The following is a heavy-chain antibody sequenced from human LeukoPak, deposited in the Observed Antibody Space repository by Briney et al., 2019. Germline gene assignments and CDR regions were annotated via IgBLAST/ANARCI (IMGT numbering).Heavy chain of an antibody. J-gene: IGHJ6*02. Sequence: GGSLRLSCAASGFTFSSYAMSWVRQAPGKGLEWVSAISGSGGSTYYADSVKGRFTISRDNSKNTLYLQMNSLRAEDTAVYYCAKAPNYYGSGSYGYYYYGMDVWGQGTTVTVSS. CDR2: ISGSGGST. V-gene: IGHV3-23*01. D-gene: IGHD3-10*01. CDR3: AKAPNYYGSGSYGYYYYGMDV. CDR1: GFTFSSYA.